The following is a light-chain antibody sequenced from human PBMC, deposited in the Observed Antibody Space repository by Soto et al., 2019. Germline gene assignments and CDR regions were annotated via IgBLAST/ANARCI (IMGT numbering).Light chain of an antibody. CDR3: QHYGGSSWT. CDR1: QSVSSY. J-gene: IGKJ1*01. CDR2: GAS. Sequence: EIVLTQSPGTLSLSPGERATLSCRASQSVSSYLAWYQQKPGQAPRLLVYGASSRATGIPDRFSGSGSGTDFTLTISRLESEDFAVYYCQHYGGSSWTFGQGTKVDIK. V-gene: IGKV3-20*01.